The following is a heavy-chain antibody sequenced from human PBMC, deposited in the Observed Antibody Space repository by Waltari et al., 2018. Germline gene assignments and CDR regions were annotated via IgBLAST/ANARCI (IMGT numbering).Heavy chain of an antibody. D-gene: IGHD3-22*01. Sequence: QVQLVQSGAEVKKPGASVKVSCKASGYSFNDYYIYWVRQAPGQGLDWMGRIIPNTGGPAYAQRFQGSGTMTRDTSISTAYMELSSLTSDDTAVYYCATTGDLYYENSRYGLLGYWGQGTRVTVSS. V-gene: IGHV1-2*06. CDR1: GYSFNDYY. J-gene: IGHJ4*02. CDR2: IIPNTGGP. CDR3: ATTGDLYYENSRYGLLGY.